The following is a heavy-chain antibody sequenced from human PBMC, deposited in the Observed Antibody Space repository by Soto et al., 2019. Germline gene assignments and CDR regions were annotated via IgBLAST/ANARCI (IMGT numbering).Heavy chain of an antibody. CDR3: ARVSIAARDYYYYYGMDV. Sequence: QVQLVESGGGVVQPGRSLRLSCAASGFTFSSYGMHWVRQAPGKGLEWVPVIWDDGSNKYYADSVKGRFTFSRDNSKNTLYLQMNSLRAEDTAVYYCARVSIAARDYYYYYGMDVWGQGTTVTVSS. CDR2: IWDDGSNK. D-gene: IGHD6-6*01. V-gene: IGHV3-33*01. J-gene: IGHJ6*01. CDR1: GFTFSSYG.